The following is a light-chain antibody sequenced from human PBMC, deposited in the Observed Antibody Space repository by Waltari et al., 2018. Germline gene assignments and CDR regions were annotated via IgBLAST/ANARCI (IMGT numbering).Light chain of an antibody. CDR2: ENT. V-gene: IGLV1-40*01. J-gene: IGLJ1*01. CDR3: QSYDMGVLYT. Sequence: QSVLTQPPSVSGAPGQRVTISCTGSSYNIGAGYDVHWYQQLPGTAPKLLIYENTNRPSGVPERFSGSRSGASASLAITGLQADDEADYYCQSYDMGVLYTFGTGTKVTVL. CDR1: SYNIGAGYD.